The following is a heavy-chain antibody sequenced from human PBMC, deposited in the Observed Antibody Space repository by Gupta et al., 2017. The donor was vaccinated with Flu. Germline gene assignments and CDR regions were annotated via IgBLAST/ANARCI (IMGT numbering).Heavy chain of an antibody. CDR3: TTGQP. J-gene: IGHJ2*01. V-gene: IGHV3-15*05. D-gene: IGHD5-18*01. CDR1: FPVRDAW. CDR2: NKSHSEGGTS. Sequence: FPVRDAWISWVRQAPGKGLEFVALNKSHSEGGTSHYAESVEGRFTISREDSKDTAHLPLESLRIEDSARYFCTTGQPWGRGAQVTV.